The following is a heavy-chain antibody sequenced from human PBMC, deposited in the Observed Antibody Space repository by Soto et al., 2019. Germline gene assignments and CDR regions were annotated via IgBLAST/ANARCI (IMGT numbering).Heavy chain of an antibody. CDR2: ISSSSTYI. CDR1: GFTFSTYS. CDR3: AKEGLLGYFDF. Sequence: GGSLRLSCAASGFTFSTYSMNWVRQAPGKGLEWVSYISSSSTYIYYADSVKGRFTISRDNSKNTLYLQMNSLRAEDTAVDGGAKEGLLGYFDFWGQGPLVTVAS. J-gene: IGHJ4*02. V-gene: IGHV3-21*04.